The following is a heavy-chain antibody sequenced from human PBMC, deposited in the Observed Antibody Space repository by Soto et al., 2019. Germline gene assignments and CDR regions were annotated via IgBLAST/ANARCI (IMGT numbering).Heavy chain of an antibody. CDR1: GVSLSTSAVC. Sequence: QITLKESGPTLVEPTQTLTLTCSFSGVSLSTSAVCVGWLRQAPGKALDCLGIIYWDNDRRSNPSLKKRLTLTKDTSKTHVILTMTYMEPVDTAAYYCAHRVPYYSYWDVGWFDTWGQGTLVTVS. CDR3: AHRVPYYSYWDVGWFDT. D-gene: IGHD3-10*01. CDR2: IYWDNDR. V-gene: IGHV2-5*02. J-gene: IGHJ5*02.